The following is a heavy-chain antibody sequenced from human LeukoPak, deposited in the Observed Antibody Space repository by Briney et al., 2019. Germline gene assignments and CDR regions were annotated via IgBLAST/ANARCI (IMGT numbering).Heavy chain of an antibody. CDR1: GFTFSSYE. J-gene: IGHJ4*02. CDR3: ARYYYDSSGKNLGY. Sequence: GGSLRLSCAASGFTFSSYEMNWVRQAPGKGLEGVSYISSSGSTIYYADSVKGRFTISRDNAKNSLYLQMNSLRAEDTAVYYCARYYYDSSGKNLGYWGQGTLVTVSS. V-gene: IGHV3-48*03. CDR2: ISSSGSTI. D-gene: IGHD3-22*01.